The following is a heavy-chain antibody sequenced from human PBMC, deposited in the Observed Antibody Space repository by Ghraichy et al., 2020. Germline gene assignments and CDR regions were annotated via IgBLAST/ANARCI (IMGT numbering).Heavy chain of an antibody. J-gene: IGHJ1*01. D-gene: IGHD6-13*01. CDR3: ARGYSSSWQKEYFQH. CDR2: ISSNGGST. V-gene: IGHV3-64*01. Sequence: GGSLRLSCAASGFTFSTYAMHWVRQAPGKGLEYVSAISSNGGSTYYANSVKGRFTISRDNSKNTLYLQMGSLRAEDMAVYYCARGYSSSWQKEYFQHWGQGTLVIVSS. CDR1: GFTFSTYA.